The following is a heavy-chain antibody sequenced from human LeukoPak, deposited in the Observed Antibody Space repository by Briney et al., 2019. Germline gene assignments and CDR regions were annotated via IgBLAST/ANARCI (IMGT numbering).Heavy chain of an antibody. V-gene: IGHV3-23*01. D-gene: IGHD6-19*01. J-gene: IGHJ5*02. Sequence: PGGSLRLSCAASGFTFSSYAMSWVRHALGKGLEWVSAISGSGGSTYYADPVKGRFTISRDNSRNTLYLQMNSLRAEDTAVYYCAKKMRLLAVAGTWGQGTLVTVSS. CDR2: ISGSGGST. CDR3: AKKMRLLAVAGT. CDR1: GFTFSSYA.